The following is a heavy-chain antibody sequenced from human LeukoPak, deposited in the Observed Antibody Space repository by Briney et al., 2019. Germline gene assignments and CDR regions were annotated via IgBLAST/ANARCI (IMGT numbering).Heavy chain of an antibody. CDR2: INHSGST. CDR1: GGSFSGYY. Sequence: PSETLSLTCAVYGGSFSGYYWSWIRQPPGKGLEWIGEINHSGSTNYNPSLKSRVTISVDTSRNQFSLKLSSVTAADTAVYYCARVLMGTFDYWGQGTLVTVSS. CDR3: ARVLMGTFDY. D-gene: IGHD2-8*01. V-gene: IGHV4-34*01. J-gene: IGHJ4*02.